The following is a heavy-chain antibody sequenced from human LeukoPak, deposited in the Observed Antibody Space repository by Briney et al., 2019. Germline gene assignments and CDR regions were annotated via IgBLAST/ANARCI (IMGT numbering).Heavy chain of an antibody. J-gene: IGHJ3*02. V-gene: IGHV3-23*01. CDR3: ARDSLDTAMVTPRPDDAFDI. D-gene: IGHD5-18*01. CDR1: GFTFSSYA. CDR2: ISGSGGST. Sequence: GGSLRLSCAASGFTFSSYAMSWVRQAPGKGLEWVSAISGSGGSTYYADSVKGRFTISRDNAKNSLYLQMNSLRAEDTAVYYCARDSLDTAMVTPRPDDAFDIWGQGTMVTVSS.